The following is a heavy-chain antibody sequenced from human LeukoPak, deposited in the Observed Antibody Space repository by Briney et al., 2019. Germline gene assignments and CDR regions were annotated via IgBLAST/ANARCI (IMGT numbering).Heavy chain of an antibody. CDR3: ARVARVNCSGGSCYLFNWFDP. CDR1: GGSVSSGSYY. CDR2: IYYSGST. V-gene: IGHV4-61*01. Sequence: SETLSLTYTVSGGSVSSGSYYWSWIRQPPGKGLEWIGYIYYSGSTNYNPSLKSRVTISVDTSKNQFSLKLSSVTAADTAVYYCARVARVNCSGGSCYLFNWFDPWGQGTLVTVSS. D-gene: IGHD2-15*01. J-gene: IGHJ5*02.